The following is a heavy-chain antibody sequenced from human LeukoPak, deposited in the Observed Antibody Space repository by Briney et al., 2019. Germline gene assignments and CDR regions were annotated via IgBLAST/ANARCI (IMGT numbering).Heavy chain of an antibody. D-gene: IGHD5-12*01. J-gene: IGHJ4*02. V-gene: IGHV4-4*09. CDR1: GGSISNYY. Sequence: SETLSLTCSVSGGSISNYYWSWIRQPPGKGLEWIGYVYISGSTNYNPSLRSRVTIALGTSKRQFSLKLSSVTAADTALYYCARIPLGYSGAYHFDSWGQGTLVTVSS. CDR2: VYISGST. CDR3: ARIPLGYSGAYHFDS.